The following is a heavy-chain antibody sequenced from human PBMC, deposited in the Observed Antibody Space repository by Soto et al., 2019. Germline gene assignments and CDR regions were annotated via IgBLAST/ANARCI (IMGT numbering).Heavy chain of an antibody. J-gene: IGHJ6*02. CDR3: AREAIFGVVISGYYYYYGMDV. CDR2: ISAYNGNT. D-gene: IGHD3-3*01. Sequence: ASVKVSCKASGYTFTSYGISWVRQAPGQGLEWMGWISAYNGNTNYAQKLQGRVTMTTDTSTSTAYMELRSLRSDDAAVYYCAREAIFGVVISGYYYYYGMDVWGQGTTVTVSS. CDR1: GYTFTSYG. V-gene: IGHV1-18*01.